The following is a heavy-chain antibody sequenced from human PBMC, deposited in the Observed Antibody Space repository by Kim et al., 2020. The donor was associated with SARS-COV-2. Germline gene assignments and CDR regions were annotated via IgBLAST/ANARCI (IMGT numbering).Heavy chain of an antibody. V-gene: IGHV3-15*01. CDR3: GTDFGEGSSKGY. Sequence: DYADPVKGRFTISRDDSKNTLYLQMNSLTIEDPAVYYCGTDFGEGSSKGYWGQGTLVPVSS. D-gene: IGHD6-6*01. J-gene: IGHJ4*02.